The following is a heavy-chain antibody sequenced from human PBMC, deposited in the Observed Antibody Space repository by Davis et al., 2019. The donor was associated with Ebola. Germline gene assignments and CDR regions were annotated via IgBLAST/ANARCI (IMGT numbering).Heavy chain of an antibody. CDR3: ARARVVYYYYMDV. V-gene: IGHV3-48*02. CDR1: GFPFSLYS. Sequence: GGSLRLSCAASGFPFSLYSMNWVRQAPGKGLEWVSYISSSSSTIYYADSVKGRFTISRDNAKNSLYLQMNSLRDEDTAVYYCARARVVYYYYMDVWGKGTTVTVSS. CDR2: ISSSSSTI. J-gene: IGHJ6*03.